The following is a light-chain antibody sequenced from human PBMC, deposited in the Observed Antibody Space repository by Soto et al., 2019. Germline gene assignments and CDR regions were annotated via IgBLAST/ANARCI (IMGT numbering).Light chain of an antibody. CDR1: QSLGSTY. CDR2: AAS. J-gene: IGKJ5*01. CDR3: QQFGSSPLT. Sequence: ENVLTQSPGTPSLSPGEGATLSCRASQSLGSTYLAWYQQKPGQAPRLLIYAASSRAPGIPDRFSGSGSGTDFTLTISRLEPEDFAVYYCQQFGSSPLTFGQGTRLEIK. V-gene: IGKV3-20*01.